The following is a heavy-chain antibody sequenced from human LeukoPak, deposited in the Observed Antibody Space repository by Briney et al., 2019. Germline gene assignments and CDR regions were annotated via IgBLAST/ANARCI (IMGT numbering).Heavy chain of an antibody. CDR1: GGSISSSNW. D-gene: IGHD6-19*01. Sequence: PSETLSLTCAVSGGSISSSNWWSWVRQPPGKGLEWIGEIYHSGSTNYNPSLKSRVTISVDKSKNQFSLKVSSVTAADTAVYYCARAPGGAVAGTNFDYWGQGTLVTVSS. V-gene: IGHV4-4*02. J-gene: IGHJ4*02. CDR3: ARAPGGAVAGTNFDY. CDR2: IYHSGST.